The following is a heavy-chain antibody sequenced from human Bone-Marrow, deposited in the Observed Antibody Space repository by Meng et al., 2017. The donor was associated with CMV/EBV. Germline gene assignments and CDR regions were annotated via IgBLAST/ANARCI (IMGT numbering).Heavy chain of an antibody. Sequence: GGSLRLSCAASGFTFSSYGMHWVRQAPGKGLEWVAFIRYDGSNKYYADSVKGRFTISRDNSKNTLYLQMNSLRAEDTAVYYCAKAVGRMATIPVDYWGQGTLVTVSS. D-gene: IGHD5-24*01. CDR3: AKAVGRMATIPVDY. CDR2: IRYDGSNK. V-gene: IGHV3-30*02. CDR1: GFTFSSYG. J-gene: IGHJ4*02.